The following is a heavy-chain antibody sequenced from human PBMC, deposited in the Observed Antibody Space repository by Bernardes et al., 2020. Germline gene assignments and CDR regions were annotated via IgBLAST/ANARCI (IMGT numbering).Heavy chain of an antibody. D-gene: IGHD4-17*01. CDR1: GFTFDDYA. CDR2: ISWNSGSI. V-gene: IGHV3-9*01. CDR3: AKDSDYGDYVSSYWYFDL. Sequence: GGSLRLSCAASGFTFDDYAMHWVRQAPGKGLEWVSGISWNSGSIGYADSVKGRFTISRDNAKNSLYLQMNSLRAEDTALYYCAKDSDYGDYVSSYWYFDLWGRGTLVTVSS. J-gene: IGHJ2*01.